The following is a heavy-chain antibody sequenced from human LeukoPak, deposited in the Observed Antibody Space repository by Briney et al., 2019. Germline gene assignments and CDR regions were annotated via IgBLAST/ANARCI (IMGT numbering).Heavy chain of an antibody. J-gene: IGHJ5*02. CDR3: ARATWRFLGFDP. Sequence: SETLSLTCTVSGGSISSGDYYWSWLRQPPGKGLEWIGYIYISGSTYYNPSLKSRVTISVDTSKNQFSLKLSSVTAADTAVYYCARATWRFLGFDPWGQGTLVTVSS. CDR2: IYISGST. V-gene: IGHV4-30-4*02. CDR1: GGSISSGDYY. D-gene: IGHD3-3*01.